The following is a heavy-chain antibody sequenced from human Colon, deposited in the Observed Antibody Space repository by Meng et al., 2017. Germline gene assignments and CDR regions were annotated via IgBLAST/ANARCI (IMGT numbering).Heavy chain of an antibody. V-gene: IGHV4-4*02. CDR1: GGSLSNSNW. J-gene: IGHJ4*02. CDR3: ASRGFSYGYVSF. Sequence: QVRLQDPGPGSGKPSGTRSLTFAVSGGSLSNSNWWSWVRQSTGKGLEWIGEIYHSGNTNYNPSLKSRVTISVDKSKNQFSLKVSSVTAADTAVYYCASRGFSYGYVSFWGQGTLVTVSS. D-gene: IGHD5-18*01. CDR2: IYHSGNT.